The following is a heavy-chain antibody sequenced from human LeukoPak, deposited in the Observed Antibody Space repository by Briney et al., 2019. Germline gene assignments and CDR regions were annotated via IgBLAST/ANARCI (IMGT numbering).Heavy chain of an antibody. J-gene: IGHJ4*02. D-gene: IGHD6-19*01. CDR1: GYTFTSYH. CDR2: INPTGGST. CDR3: ARDSPRWLDSLYFDY. Sequence: GASVKVSFKASGYTFTSYHMHWVRQAPGQGLEWMGIINPTGGSTSYAQKFQGRVTMTRDTSTSTVYMELSSLRSEDTAVYYCARDSPRWLDSLYFDYWGQGTLVTVSS. V-gene: IGHV1-46*01.